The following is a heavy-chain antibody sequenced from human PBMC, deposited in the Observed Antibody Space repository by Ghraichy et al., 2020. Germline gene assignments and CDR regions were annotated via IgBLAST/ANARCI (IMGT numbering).Heavy chain of an antibody. V-gene: IGHV4-59*08. CDR2: IYYSGAT. D-gene: IGHD6-13*01. CDR1: GGSISPYY. J-gene: IGHJ4*02. CDR3: ARLGSIAAAGMRGVDY. Sequence: LSCTVSGGSISPYYWSWVRQPPGKGLEWIGYIYYSGATRYNPSFQSRVTISVDTSKNQFSLRLTSVTAADTAVYFCARLGSIAAAGMRGVDYWGQGTLVTVSS.